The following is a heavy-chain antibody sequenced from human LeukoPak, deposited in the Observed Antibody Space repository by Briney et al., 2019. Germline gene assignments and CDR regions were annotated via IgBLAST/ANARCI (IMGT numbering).Heavy chain of an antibody. V-gene: IGHV4-34*01. Sequence: SETLSLTCTVSGGSISGYYWSWIRQPPGKGLEWIGEINHSGSTNYNPSLKSRVTISVDTSKNQFSLKLSSVTAEDTGVYYCARDFYDGFALDYWGQGTLVTVSS. CDR1: GGSISGYY. CDR2: INHSGST. D-gene: IGHD2/OR15-2a*01. J-gene: IGHJ4*02. CDR3: ARDFYDGFALDY.